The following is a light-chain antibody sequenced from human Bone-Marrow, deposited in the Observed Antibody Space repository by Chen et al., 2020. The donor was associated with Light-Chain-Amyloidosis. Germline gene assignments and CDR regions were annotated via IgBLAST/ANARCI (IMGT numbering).Light chain of an antibody. V-gene: IGLV3-25*03. Sequence: SYELTQPPSVSVSPGQTARLTCSGDDLPTKYAYWYQQKPGQAPVLVIHRDTERPSGISERLSGSSSGTTATLTISGVQAEDEADYHCQSADSSGTYEVIFGGGTTLTVL. CDR1: DLPTKY. CDR2: RDT. CDR3: QSADSSGTYEVI. J-gene: IGLJ2*01.